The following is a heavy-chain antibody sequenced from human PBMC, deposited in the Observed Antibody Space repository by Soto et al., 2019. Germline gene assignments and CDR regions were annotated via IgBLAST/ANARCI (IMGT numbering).Heavy chain of an antibody. Sequence: GASVKVSCKASGDTFTGYYTHWVRQAPGQGLEWMGWINPNSGGTNYAQKFQGWVTMTRDTSISTAYMELSRLTSDATAVYYCARLAASGTSFDYWGQGTLVTVSS. CDR2: INPNSGGT. J-gene: IGHJ4*02. V-gene: IGHV1-2*04. CDR3: ARLAASGTSFDY. D-gene: IGHD6-13*01. CDR1: GDTFTGYY.